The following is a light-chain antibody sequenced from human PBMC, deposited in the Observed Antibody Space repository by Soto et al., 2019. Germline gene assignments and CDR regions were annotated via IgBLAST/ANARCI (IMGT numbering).Light chain of an antibody. CDR2: DVI. CDR3: SSYTTSNTRQIV. V-gene: IGLV2-14*03. J-gene: IGLJ1*01. Sequence: QSVLTQPASESGSPGQSITISCTGTSSDVDGYNYVSWYQHHPGKAPKLIIYDVINRPSGVSNPFSGSKSGNTASLTISGLQPEDEADYYCSSYTTSNTRQIVFGTGTKLTVL. CDR1: SSDVDGYNY.